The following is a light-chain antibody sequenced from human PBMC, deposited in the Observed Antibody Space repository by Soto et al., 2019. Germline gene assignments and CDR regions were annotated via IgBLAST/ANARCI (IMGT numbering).Light chain of an antibody. CDR1: QSVFDSSKNKNF. CDR3: QQYCTTPWT. Sequence: DIVMTQSPDSLAVSLGERASINCKSSQSVFDSSKNKNFLAWYQQKPGQPPKLLIYWASAREHGVPDRFSGSESGTDFTLTISSLQAEDVAVYYCQQYCTTPWTFGQGTKVEVK. CDR2: WAS. V-gene: IGKV4-1*01. J-gene: IGKJ1*01.